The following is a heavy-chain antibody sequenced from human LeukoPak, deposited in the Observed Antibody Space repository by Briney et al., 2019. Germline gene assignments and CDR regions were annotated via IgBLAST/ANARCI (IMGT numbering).Heavy chain of an antibody. CDR2: ISYDGSNK. V-gene: IGHV3-30*03. D-gene: IGHD3-16*01. Sequence: GSLRLSCAASGFTFSSYGMHWVRQAPGKGLEWVAVISYDGSNKYYADSVKGRFTISRDNSKNTLYLQMNSLRAEDTAVYYCASAPWGAFDIWGQGTMVTVSS. J-gene: IGHJ3*02. CDR3: ASAPWGAFDI. CDR1: GFTFSSYG.